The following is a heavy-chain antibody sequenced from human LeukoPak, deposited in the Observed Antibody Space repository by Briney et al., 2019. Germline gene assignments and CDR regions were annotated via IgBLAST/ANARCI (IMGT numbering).Heavy chain of an antibody. D-gene: IGHD4-23*01. CDR1: GYTFTGYY. J-gene: IGHJ4*02. CDR3: ARVGYGGNSGYFDY. CDR2: INPNSGGT. Sequence: GASVKVSCKASGYTFTGYYMHWVRQAPGQGLEWMGWINPNSGGTNYAQKLQGRVTMTRDTSIGTAYMELSRLRSDDTAVYYCARVGYGGNSGYFDYWGRGTLVTVSS. V-gene: IGHV1-2*02.